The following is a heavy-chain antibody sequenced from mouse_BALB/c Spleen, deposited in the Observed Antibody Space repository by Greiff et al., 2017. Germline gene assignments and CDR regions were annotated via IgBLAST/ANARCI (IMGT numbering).Heavy chain of an antibody. J-gene: IGHJ1*01. CDR1: GFTFTDYY. CDR3: ARDGYDWYFDV. Sequence: EVQLVESGGGLVQPGGSLRLSCATSGFTFTDYYMSWVRQPPGKALEWLGFIRNKANGYTTEYSASVKGRFTISRDNSQSILYLQMNTLRAEDSATYYCARDGYDWYFDVWGAGTTVTVSS. CDR2: IRNKANGYTT. D-gene: IGHD2-2*01. V-gene: IGHV7-3*02.